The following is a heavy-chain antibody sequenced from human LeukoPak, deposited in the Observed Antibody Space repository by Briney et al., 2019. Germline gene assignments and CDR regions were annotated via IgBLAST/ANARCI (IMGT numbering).Heavy chain of an antibody. D-gene: IGHD4-11*01. J-gene: IGHJ6*02. CDR2: ISSSSSYI. CDR1: GFTFSSYS. Sequence: GGSLRLSCAASGFTFSSYSMNWVRQAPGKGLEWVSSISSSSSYIYYADSVKGRFTISRDNAKNSLYLQMSSLRAEDTAVYYCARDYSNSNYYYYGMDVWGQGTTVTVSS. V-gene: IGHV3-21*01. CDR3: ARDYSNSNYYYYGMDV.